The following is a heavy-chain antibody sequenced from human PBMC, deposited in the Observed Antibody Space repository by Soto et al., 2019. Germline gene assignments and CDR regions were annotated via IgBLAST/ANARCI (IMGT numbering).Heavy chain of an antibody. D-gene: IGHD6-13*01. CDR2: VFSSGIT. CDR3: ARARANSWYDFDS. J-gene: IGHJ4*02. CDR1: HGSLSPHY. Sequence: QVQLRESGPGLVKSSETLSLTCTVSHGSLSPHYWSWIRQPAGKGLEWVGRVFSSGITKYNPSLRSRVTMSAETSKNLFSLNLTSVTAADTAIYYCARARANSWYDFDSWGRGVPVTVSS. V-gene: IGHV4-4*07.